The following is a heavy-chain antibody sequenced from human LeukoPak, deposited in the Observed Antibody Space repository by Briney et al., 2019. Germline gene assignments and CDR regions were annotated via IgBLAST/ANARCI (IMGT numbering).Heavy chain of an antibody. CDR3: ATEAVRGVTIDY. CDR2: ISYDGSNK. J-gene: IGHJ4*02. D-gene: IGHD3-10*01. Sequence: PGRSLRLSCAASGFTFSSYGMHWVRQAPGKGLEWVAVISYDGSNKYYADSVKGRFTISRDNSKNPLYLQMNSLRAEDTAVYYCATEAVRGVTIDYWGQGTLVTVSS. V-gene: IGHV3-30*03. CDR1: GFTFSSYG.